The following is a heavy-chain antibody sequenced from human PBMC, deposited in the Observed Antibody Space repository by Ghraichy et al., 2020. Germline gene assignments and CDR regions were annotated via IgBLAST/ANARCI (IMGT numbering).Heavy chain of an antibody. V-gene: IGHV1-2*02. J-gene: IGHJ3*02. CDR1: GYTFTGYY. D-gene: IGHD1-26*01. Sequence: ASVKVSCKASGYTFTGYYMHWVRQAPGQGLEWMGWINPNSGGTNYAQKFQGRVTMTRDTSISTAYMELSRLRSDDTAVYYCARDHGRDVPDAFDIWGQGTMVTVSS. CDR3: ARDHGRDVPDAFDI. CDR2: INPNSGGT.